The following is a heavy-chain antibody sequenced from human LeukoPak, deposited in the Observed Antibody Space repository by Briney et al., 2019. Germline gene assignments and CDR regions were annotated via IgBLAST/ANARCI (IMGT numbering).Heavy chain of an antibody. Sequence: SETLSLTCTVSGGSISSYNWSWIRLSPGKGLECIGYIHYTGSTNYNPSLKSRVTISVETSKNQFSLKLKSVTAADTAVYYCARGGYYGSGNDFRFDPWGQGTLVTVSS. CDR2: IHYTGST. V-gene: IGHV4-59*01. CDR1: GGSISSYN. CDR3: ARGGYYGSGNDFRFDP. J-gene: IGHJ5*02. D-gene: IGHD3-10*01.